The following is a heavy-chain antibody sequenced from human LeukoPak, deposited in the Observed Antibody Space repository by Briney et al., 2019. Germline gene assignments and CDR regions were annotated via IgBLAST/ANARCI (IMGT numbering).Heavy chain of an antibody. CDR2: IRGSGTNT. CDR3: ANTIDSTGYYPFDH. V-gene: IGHV3-23*01. J-gene: IGHJ4*02. D-gene: IGHD3-22*01. CDR1: GFTFSSYA. Sequence: GGSLRLSCAASGFTFSSYALGWVRQAPGKGLEWVSAIRGSGTNTYYADSVKGRFTISRDNSKNTLYLQMNSLRAEDTAVYYCANTIDSTGYYPFDHWGQGTLVTVSS.